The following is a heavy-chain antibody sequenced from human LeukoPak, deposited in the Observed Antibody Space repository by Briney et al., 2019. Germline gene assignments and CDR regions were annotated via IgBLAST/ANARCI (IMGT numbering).Heavy chain of an antibody. CDR3: ARDRSGYDLGLYGMDV. J-gene: IGHJ6*02. CDR1: GFTFSSYS. CDR2: ISSSSSYI. Sequence: KSGGSLRLSCAASGFTFSSYSMNWVRQAPGKGLEWVSSISSSSSYIYYADSVKGRFTISGDNAKNSLYLQMNSLRAEDTAVYYCARDRSGYDLGLYGMDVWGQGTTVTVSS. V-gene: IGHV3-21*01. D-gene: IGHD5-12*01.